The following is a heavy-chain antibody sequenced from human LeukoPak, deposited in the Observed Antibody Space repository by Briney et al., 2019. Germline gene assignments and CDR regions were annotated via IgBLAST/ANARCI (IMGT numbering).Heavy chain of an antibody. D-gene: IGHD3-10*01. J-gene: IGHJ4*02. CDR3: ARSLNYYGSGSYYNVGGSSAYFDY. Sequence: PGGSLRLSCAASGFTFSSYAMHWVRQAPGKGLEWVAVISYDGSNKYYADSVKGRFTISRDNSKNTLYLQMNSLRAEDTAVYYCARSLNYYGSGSYYNVGGSSAYFDYWGQGTLVTVSS. V-gene: IGHV3-30*01. CDR2: ISYDGSNK. CDR1: GFTFSSYA.